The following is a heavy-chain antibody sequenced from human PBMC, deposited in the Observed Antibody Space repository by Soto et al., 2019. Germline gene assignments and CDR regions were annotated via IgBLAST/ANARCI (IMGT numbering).Heavy chain of an antibody. CDR3: ARAGTSSWYREFDY. D-gene: IGHD6-13*01. CDR2: ISYSSSTI. Sequence: PGGSLRPSCAPSGFTFPTSGMNWVRQTPGKGLEGVSHISYSSSTIYYADSVKGRFTISRDNANNSVFLQMNSLRAVDTAIYYCARAGTSSWYREFDYWGEGTLVTDS. J-gene: IGHJ4*02. CDR1: GFTFPTSG. V-gene: IGHV3-48*01.